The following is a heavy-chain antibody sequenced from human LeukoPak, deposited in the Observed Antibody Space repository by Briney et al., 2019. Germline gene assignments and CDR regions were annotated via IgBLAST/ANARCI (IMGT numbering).Heavy chain of an antibody. Sequence: RPGGSLRLSCAASGFTFSNAWMSWVRQAPGKGLEWVGCIKSKTDGGTTDYAAPVKGRFTISRDDSKNTLYLQMNSLKTEDTAVYYCTTVKPFDYWGQGTLVTVSS. CDR2: IKSKTDGGTT. V-gene: IGHV3-15*01. J-gene: IGHJ4*02. CDR1: GFTFSNAW. CDR3: TTVKPFDY.